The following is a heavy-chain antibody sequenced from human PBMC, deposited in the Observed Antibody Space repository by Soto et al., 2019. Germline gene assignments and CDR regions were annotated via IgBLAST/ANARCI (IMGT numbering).Heavy chain of an antibody. V-gene: IGHV4-31*03. CDR2: IYYSGST. CDR1: GGSISNGGYY. J-gene: IGHJ4*02. D-gene: IGHD2-15*01. Sequence: SETLSLTCTVSGGSISNGGYYWSWLRQHPGKGLEWIGYIYYSGSTYYNPSLKSRVTISVDTSKNQFSLKLSSVTAADTAVYYCARDYCSGGSCYRLGYWGQGTLVTVSS. CDR3: ARDYCSGGSCYRLGY.